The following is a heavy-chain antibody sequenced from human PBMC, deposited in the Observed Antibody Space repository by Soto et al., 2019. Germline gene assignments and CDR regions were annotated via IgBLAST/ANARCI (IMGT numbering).Heavy chain of an antibody. CDR2: INWNSGTM. Sequence: EVQLVESGGGLVQPGTSLRLSCAASGFIFDDYAMNWVRQAPGKGLEWVSGINWNSGTMVYVDSVKGRFTISRDNAKNSLYLQMNSLRPEDTAFYCCAKGTVYGVVLMSTFDYWGQGTLVTVSS. CDR1: GFIFDDYA. CDR3: AKGTVYGVVLMSTFDY. V-gene: IGHV3-9*01. J-gene: IGHJ4*02. D-gene: IGHD3-3*01.